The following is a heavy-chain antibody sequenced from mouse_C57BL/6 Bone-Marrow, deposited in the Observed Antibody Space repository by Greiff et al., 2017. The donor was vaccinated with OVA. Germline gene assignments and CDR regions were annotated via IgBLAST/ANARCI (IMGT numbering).Heavy chain of an antibody. CDR1: GIDFSRYW. CDR2: INPDSSTT. J-gene: IGHJ1*03. V-gene: IGHV4-1*01. Sequence: DVMLVESGGGLVQPGGSLKLSCAASGIDFSRYWMSWVRRAPGKGLEWIGEINPDSSTTNYAPSLKDKFIISRDNAKNTLYLQMSKVRSEDTALYYCARRRSYFLCWYFDVWGTGTTVTVSS. CDR3: ARRRSYFLCWYFDV. D-gene: IGHD2-12*01.